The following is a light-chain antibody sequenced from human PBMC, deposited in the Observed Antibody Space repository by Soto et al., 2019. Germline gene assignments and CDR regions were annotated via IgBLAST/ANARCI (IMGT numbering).Light chain of an antibody. V-gene: IGKV3-15*01. J-gene: IGKJ1*01. CDR1: QSVSNN. Sequence: EIVMTQSPATLSVSPGERDTLSCRASQSVSNNLAWYQQKPGQAPRLFIYRASTRATGIPARFSGSGSGTEFTLTISSLQSEDFAVYYCQQYNNWPKMFGQGTKVEIK. CDR2: RAS. CDR3: QQYNNWPKM.